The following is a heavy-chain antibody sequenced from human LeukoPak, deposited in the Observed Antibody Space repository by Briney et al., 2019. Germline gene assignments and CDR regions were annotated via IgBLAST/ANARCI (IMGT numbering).Heavy chain of an antibody. V-gene: IGHV1-8*01. D-gene: IGHD3-3*01. CDR1: GYTFISYD. CDR3: ASLWSGYRINDAFDI. J-gene: IGHJ3*02. Sequence: ASVKVSCKASGYTFISYDINWVRQATGQGLEWVGWMNPTRGHTGYAQKFQGRVTMTRNTSISTAYMEVSSLRSEDTAVYYCASLWSGYRINDAFDIWGQGTMVTVSS. CDR2: MNPTRGHT.